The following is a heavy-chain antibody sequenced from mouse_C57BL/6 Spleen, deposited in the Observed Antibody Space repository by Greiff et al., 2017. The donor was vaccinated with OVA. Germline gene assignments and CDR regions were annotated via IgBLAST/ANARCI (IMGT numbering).Heavy chain of an antibody. CDR1: GYSFTSYY. J-gene: IGHJ2*01. CDR3: ARRYYGNYFDY. D-gene: IGHD2-1*01. V-gene: IGHV1-66*01. Sequence: VQRVESGPELVKPGASVKISCKASGYSFTSYYIHWVKQRPGQGLEWIGWIYPGSGNTKYNEKFKGKATLTADTSSSTAYMQLSSLTSEDSAVYYCARRYYGNYFDYWGQGTTLTVSS. CDR2: IYPGSGNT.